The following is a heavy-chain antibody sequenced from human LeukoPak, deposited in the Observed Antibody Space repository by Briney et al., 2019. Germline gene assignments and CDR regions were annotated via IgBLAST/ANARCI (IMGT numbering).Heavy chain of an antibody. Sequence: PGRSLRLSCAASGFTFSSYAMHWVRQAPGKGLEWVAVISYDGSNKYYADSVKGRFTISRDNAKNSLYLQMNSLRAEDTALYYCATYCGGDCYSGFDYWGQGTLVTVSS. D-gene: IGHD2-21*02. CDR2: ISYDGSNK. CDR1: GFTFSSYA. CDR3: ATYCGGDCYSGFDY. V-gene: IGHV3-30-3*01. J-gene: IGHJ4*02.